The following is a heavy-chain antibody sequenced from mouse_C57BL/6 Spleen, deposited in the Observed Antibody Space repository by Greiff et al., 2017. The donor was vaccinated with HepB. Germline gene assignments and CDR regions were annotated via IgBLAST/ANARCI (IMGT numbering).Heavy chain of an antibody. CDR2: INPNNGGT. CDR3: ARPLTTVEYWYFDV. V-gene: IGHV1-18*01. D-gene: IGHD1-1*01. CDR1: GYTFTDYN. J-gene: IGHJ1*03. Sequence: VQLQQSGPELVKPGASVKIPCKASGYTFTDYNMDWVKQSHGKSLEWIGDINPNNGGTIYNQKFKGKATLTVDKSSSTAYMELRSLTSEDTAVYYCARPLTTVEYWYFDVWGTGTTVTVSS.